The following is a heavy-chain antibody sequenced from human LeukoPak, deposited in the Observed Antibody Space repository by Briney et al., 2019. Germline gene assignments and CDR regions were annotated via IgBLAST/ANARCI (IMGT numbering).Heavy chain of an antibody. J-gene: IGHJ4*02. D-gene: IGHD3-10*01. V-gene: IGHV4-4*02. Sequence: PSGTLSLTCGVSGGSISGTNWWSWVRQPPGQGLEWIGEISLAGQTNYNPSLNGRVTMSLDKSSNQLSLHLTSATAADTAVYYCARVLRATLVRGVLSYWGQGTLVTVSS. CDR2: ISLAGQT. CDR3: ARVLRATLVRGVLSY. CDR1: GGSISGTNW.